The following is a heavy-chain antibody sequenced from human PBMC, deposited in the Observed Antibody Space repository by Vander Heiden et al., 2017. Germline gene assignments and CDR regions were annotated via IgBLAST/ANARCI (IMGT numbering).Heavy chain of an antibody. CDR1: GCSVTTYY. Sequence: QVQLQESGPGLVKPSETLSLTCTVSGCSVTTYYWSWIRQPPGKGLEWIGFIYSSGSTNYIPSLKSRITISLDTSKNQFSLKLSSVTAADTAVYFCARGFSGYTFDSWGQGTLVTVSS. CDR2: IYSSGST. D-gene: IGHD5-12*01. CDR3: ARGFSGYTFDS. J-gene: IGHJ4*02. V-gene: IGHV4-59*02.